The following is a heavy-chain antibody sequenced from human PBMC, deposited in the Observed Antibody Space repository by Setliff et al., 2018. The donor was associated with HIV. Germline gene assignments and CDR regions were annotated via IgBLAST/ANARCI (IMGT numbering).Heavy chain of an antibody. V-gene: IGHV1-69*05. Sequence: ASVKVSCKASGGRFSNYGISWVRQAPGQGLEWMGGIIPIFGAANYAQKFQGRVTITTDASTSAAYMEVSNLRSDDTAVYYCATDDYNGDSFDNWGQGTLVTVSS. CDR3: ATDDYNGDSFDN. D-gene: IGHD4-4*01. J-gene: IGHJ4*02. CDR1: GGRFSNYG. CDR2: IIPIFGAA.